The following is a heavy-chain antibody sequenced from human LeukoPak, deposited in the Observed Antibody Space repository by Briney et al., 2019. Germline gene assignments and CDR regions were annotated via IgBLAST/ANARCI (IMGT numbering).Heavy chain of an antibody. J-gene: IGHJ4*02. Sequence: GGSLRLSCAASGFTFSDYYMSWIRQAPGKGLEWVSYISSSGSTLYYADSVKGRFTISRDNAKNSLYLQMNSLRAEDTAVYYCARVSGSSEYYFDYWGQGTLVTVSS. V-gene: IGHV3-11*04. CDR1: GFTFSDYY. CDR3: ARVSGSSEYYFDY. D-gene: IGHD1-26*01. CDR2: ISSSGSTL.